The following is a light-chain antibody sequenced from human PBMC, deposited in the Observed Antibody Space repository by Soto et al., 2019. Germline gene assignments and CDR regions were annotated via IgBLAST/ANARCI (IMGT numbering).Light chain of an antibody. Sequence: QSALTQPASVSGSPGQSITISCTGTSSDVGGYNYVSWYQQHPGKAPKLMIYDVSNRPSGVYNRFSGSKSGNTASLTISGLQAEDEAAYYCSSYTSSSTYVFGTGTKLTVL. J-gene: IGLJ1*01. CDR3: SSYTSSSTYV. V-gene: IGLV2-14*01. CDR1: SSDVGGYNY. CDR2: DVS.